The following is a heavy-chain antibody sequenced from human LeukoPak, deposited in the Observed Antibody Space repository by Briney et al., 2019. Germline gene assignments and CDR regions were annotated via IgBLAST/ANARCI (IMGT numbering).Heavy chain of an antibody. CDR1: GYTFSGYS. CDR2: INPNSGVT. J-gene: IGHJ5*01. V-gene: IGHV1-2*06. Sequence: GASXXVSCKASGYTFSGYSMHWVRQAPGQGLEWMGRINPNSGVTYYAQKFQGRVTMTSDTSITTAYMELSSLTSDDTATYYCARDASNWSAFDSWGQGTLVIVSS. CDR3: ARDASNWSAFDS. D-gene: IGHD1-20*01.